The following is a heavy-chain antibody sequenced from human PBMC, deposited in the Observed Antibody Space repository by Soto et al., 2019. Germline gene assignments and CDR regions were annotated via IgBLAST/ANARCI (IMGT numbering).Heavy chain of an antibody. Sequence: QVQLQESGPGLVKPSQTLSLTCTVSGGSITSSGYYWSWIRQHPGEGLEWIGFTSNSGSTSYNPSLKSRVTISADTSSNQISLNLKSVTAADTAVYYCARGGGSTKVDYWGQGTLVTVSP. D-gene: IGHD2-2*01. V-gene: IGHV4-31*03. CDR3: ARGGGSTKVDY. J-gene: IGHJ4*02. CDR1: GGSITSSGYY. CDR2: TSNSGST.